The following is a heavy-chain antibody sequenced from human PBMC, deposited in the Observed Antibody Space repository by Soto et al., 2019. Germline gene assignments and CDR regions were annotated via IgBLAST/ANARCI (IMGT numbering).Heavy chain of an antibody. V-gene: IGHV3-49*04. D-gene: IGHD3-22*01. J-gene: IGHJ4*02. CDR1: AFNFADYA. CDR2: IRAKAHGGTT. Sequence: GGSLRLSCTASAFNFADYAMNWVRHVPGKGLEWVGFIRAKAHGGTTDYAASVKGRFTISRDDSKSIAYLQMNSLKTEDTALYYCTRAYDSSPLDYWGQGTRVTVSS. CDR3: TRAYDSSPLDY.